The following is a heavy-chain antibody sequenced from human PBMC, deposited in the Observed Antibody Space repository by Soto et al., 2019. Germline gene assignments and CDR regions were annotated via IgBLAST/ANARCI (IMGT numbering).Heavy chain of an antibody. CDR1: GCTFSSYA. V-gene: IGHV3-64D*06. CDR3: VKDGPLAGDIEDYYYYGMDV. Sequence: GWLRRSGAASGCTFSSYAMYGVRQAPGKGLEYVSAISSNGGSTYYADSVKVRFTISRDNSKNTLYLQMSSLRAEDTAVYYCVKDGPLAGDIEDYYYYGMDVWGQGTKVTVYS. CDR2: ISSNGGST. J-gene: IGHJ6*02. D-gene: IGHD3-3*02.